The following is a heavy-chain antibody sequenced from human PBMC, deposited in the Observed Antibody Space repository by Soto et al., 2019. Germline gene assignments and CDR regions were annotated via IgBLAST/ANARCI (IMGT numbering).Heavy chain of an antibody. CDR3: ARDPGYSYGNT. V-gene: IGHV4-59*01. D-gene: IGHD5-18*01. CDR2: IQNGGGS. Sequence: SETLSLTCSVSGGTSXNYYWSWIRQPPGRGPEWIACIQNGGGSNYNPSLKSRVTISVDTSKNQFSLKLSSVTAADTAVYYCARDPGYSYGNTWGQGTLVTVSS. CDR1: GGTSXNYY. J-gene: IGHJ5*02.